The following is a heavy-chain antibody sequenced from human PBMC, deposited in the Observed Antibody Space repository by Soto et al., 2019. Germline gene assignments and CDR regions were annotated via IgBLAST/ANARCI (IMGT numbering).Heavy chain of an antibody. CDR1: GFTVSNYA. V-gene: IGHV3-23*01. CDR2: ISGTGGGT. J-gene: IGHJ6*02. D-gene: IGHD3-10*01. Sequence: EVHLLESGGGLVQPGGSLRLSCAASGFTVSNYAMTGVRQAPGKGLEWVSVISGTGGGTNNADSAKGRFTTSRDNSKNTLYLQMNSLRAEDTAVYYCAKRAFYGSGIPNYYGMDVWGQGTAVTVSS. CDR3: AKRAFYGSGIPNYYGMDV.